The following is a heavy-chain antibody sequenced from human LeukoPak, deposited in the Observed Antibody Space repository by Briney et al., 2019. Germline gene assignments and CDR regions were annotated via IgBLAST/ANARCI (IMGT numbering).Heavy chain of an antibody. D-gene: IGHD5-24*01. J-gene: IGHJ4*02. CDR1: GFTFSSYA. CDR3: AKDLEMATIDDYFDY. CDR2: ISGGGGST. Sequence: PGGSLRLSCAASGFTFSSYAMSWVRQAPGKGLEWVSAISGGGGSTYYADSVKGRFTISRDNSKNTLYLQMNSLRAEDTAVYYCAKDLEMATIDDYFDYWGQGTLVTVSS. V-gene: IGHV3-23*01.